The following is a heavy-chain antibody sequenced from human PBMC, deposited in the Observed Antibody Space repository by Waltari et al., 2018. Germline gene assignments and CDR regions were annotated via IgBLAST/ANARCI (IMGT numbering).Heavy chain of an antibody. CDR2: ISFDGSNR. J-gene: IGHJ4*02. CDR1: GFTFTSYG. CDR3: AKEGNVVVVPAAIVDY. Sequence: QVHLVESGGGVVQHGGSLRLSGAASGFTFTSYGYPWVRQAPGRGLEWVAFISFDGSNRYYADSVKGRFTISRDNNENTLYLQMSSLRAEDTAVYYCAKEGNVVVVPAAIVDYWGQGTLVTVSS. V-gene: IGHV3-30*02. D-gene: IGHD2-2*01.